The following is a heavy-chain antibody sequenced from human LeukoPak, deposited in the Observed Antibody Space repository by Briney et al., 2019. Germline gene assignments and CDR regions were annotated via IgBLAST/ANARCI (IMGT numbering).Heavy chain of an antibody. J-gene: IGHJ4*02. CDR3: AKGEGDY. Sequence: PSETLSLTCTVSGGSISSYYWSWIRQPPGKGLEWIGYIYDSGNTNYNPSLKSRVTISVNTSKNQFSLKVRSVTAADTAVYYCAKGEGDYWGQGTLVTVSS. D-gene: IGHD2-21*01. V-gene: IGHV4-59*01. CDR2: IYDSGNT. CDR1: GGSISSYY.